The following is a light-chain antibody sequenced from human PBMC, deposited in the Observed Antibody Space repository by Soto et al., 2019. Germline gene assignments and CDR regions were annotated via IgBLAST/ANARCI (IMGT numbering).Light chain of an antibody. Sequence: QSVLTQPASVSGSPGQSITMSCTGTNNDVGGYEYVSWYQQHAGRAPKLIIYDVSNRPSGISGRFSGSKFGNTASLTISGLQAEDEADYHCSSYTSRSLYVFGTGTKVTVL. CDR2: DVS. V-gene: IGLV2-14*01. CDR3: SSYTSRSLYV. CDR1: NNDVGGYEY. J-gene: IGLJ1*01.